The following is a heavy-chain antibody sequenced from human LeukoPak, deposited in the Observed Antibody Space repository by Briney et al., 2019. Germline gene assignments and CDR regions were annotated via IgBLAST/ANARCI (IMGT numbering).Heavy chain of an antibody. D-gene: IGHD1-26*01. CDR1: GYTFTGYY. CDR2: INPNSGGT. J-gene: IGHJ4*02. CDR3: ARDVSGSYGGDSF. V-gene: IGHV1-2*02. Sequence: ASVKVSCKASGYTFTGYYMHWVRQAPGQGLEWMGWINPNSGGTNYAQKFQGRVTMTRDTSISTAYMELSRLRSDDTAVYYCARDVSGSYGGDSFWGQGTLVTVSS.